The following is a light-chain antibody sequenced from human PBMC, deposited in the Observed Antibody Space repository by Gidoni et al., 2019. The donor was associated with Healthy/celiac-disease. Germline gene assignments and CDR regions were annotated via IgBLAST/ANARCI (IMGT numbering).Light chain of an antibody. Sequence: QSALTQPRSVSGSPGQSVTISCTGTSSDVGGYHYVSWYQQPPGKATKLMIYDVSKRPSGVPDRFSGSKSGNTASLTISGLQAEDEADYYCCSYAGSLVVFGGGTKLTVL. V-gene: IGLV2-11*01. J-gene: IGLJ2*01. CDR1: SSDVGGYHY. CDR3: CSYAGSLVV. CDR2: DVS.